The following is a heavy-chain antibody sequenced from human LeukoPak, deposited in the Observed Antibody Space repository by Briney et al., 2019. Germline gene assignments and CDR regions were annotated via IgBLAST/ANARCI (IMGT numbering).Heavy chain of an antibody. J-gene: IGHJ4*02. CDR1: GCTFSNYG. CDR3: AGNYGPYYFDY. CDR2: IWYDGSNK. V-gene: IGHV3-33*01. D-gene: IGHD3-10*01. Sequence: PGGSLRLSCAASGCTFSNYGMHWVRQAPGKGLEWVAVIWYDGSNKYYADSVKGRFTISRDNSKNTLYLQMNSLRAEDTAVYYCAGNYGPYYFDYWGQGTLVTVSS.